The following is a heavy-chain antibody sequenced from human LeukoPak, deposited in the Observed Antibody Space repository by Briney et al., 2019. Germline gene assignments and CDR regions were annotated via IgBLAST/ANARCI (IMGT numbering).Heavy chain of an antibody. CDR2: IYYSGST. V-gene: IGHV4-59*01. CDR1: GGSISSYY. D-gene: IGHD1-14*01. J-gene: IGHJ5*02. CDR3: ARKVSYNWFDP. Sequence: WETLSLTCTVSGGSISSYYWSWIRQPPGKGLEWIGYIYYSGSTNYNPSLKSRVTISVDTSKNQFSLKLSSVTAADTAVYYCARKVSYNWFDPWGRGTLVTVSS.